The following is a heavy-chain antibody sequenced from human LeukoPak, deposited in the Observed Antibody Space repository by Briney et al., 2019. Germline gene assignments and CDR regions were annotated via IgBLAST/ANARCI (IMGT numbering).Heavy chain of an antibody. CDR3: ARGSGTGGFQH. J-gene: IGHJ1*01. CDR2: INHSGST. CDR1: GGSFSGYY. D-gene: IGHD1-1*01. Sequence: PSETLSLTCAVYGGSFSGYYWSWIRQPPGKGLEWIGEINHSGSTNYNPSLKSRATISVDTSKNQFSLKLSSVTAADTAVYYCARGSGTGGFQHWGQGTLVTVSS. V-gene: IGHV4-34*01.